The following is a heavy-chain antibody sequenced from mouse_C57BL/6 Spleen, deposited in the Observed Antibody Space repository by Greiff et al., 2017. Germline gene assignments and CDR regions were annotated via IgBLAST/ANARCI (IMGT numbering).Heavy chain of an antibody. CDR2: IRLKSDNYAT. V-gene: IGHV6-3*01. D-gene: IGHD4-1*01. CDR3: TSNWEGFDY. CDR1: GFTFSNYW. Sequence: EVMLVESGGGLVQPGGSMKLSCVASGFTFSNYWMNWVRQSPEKGLEWVAQIRLKSDNYATHYAESVKGRFTISRDDSKSSVYLQMNNLRAEDTGIYYCTSNWEGFDYWGQGTTLTVSS. J-gene: IGHJ2*01.